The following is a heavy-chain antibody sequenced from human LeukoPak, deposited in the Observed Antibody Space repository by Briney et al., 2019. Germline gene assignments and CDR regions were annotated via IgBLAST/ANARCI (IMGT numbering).Heavy chain of an antibody. V-gene: IGHV4-39*01. D-gene: IGHD2-21*02. CDR1: GGSVSNTNYY. CDR2: VSHSGST. J-gene: IGHJ4*02. CDR3: ATPVVVTATSRIDDY. Sequence: PSETLSLTCTVSGGSVSNTNYYWAWLRQPPGKGLEWIGSVSHSGSTYYNPSLKSRVSTSVDTSKNQFSLKLSSVTAADTAVYYCATPVVVTATSRIDDYWGQGTLVTVSS.